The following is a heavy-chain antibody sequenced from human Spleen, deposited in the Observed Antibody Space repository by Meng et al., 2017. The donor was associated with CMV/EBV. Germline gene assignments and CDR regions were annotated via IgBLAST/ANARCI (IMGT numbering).Heavy chain of an antibody. Sequence: SETLSLTCTVSGDSIGSNDYYWSWVRQPPGKGLEWIGEIYHSGSTNYNPSLKSRVTISVDKSKNQFSLKLSSVTAADTAVYYCARVESSGWYDTWFDPWGQGTLVTVSS. D-gene: IGHD6-19*01. CDR3: ARVESSGWYDTWFDP. J-gene: IGHJ5*02. CDR1: GDSIGSNDYY. CDR2: IYHSGST. V-gene: IGHV4-4*02.